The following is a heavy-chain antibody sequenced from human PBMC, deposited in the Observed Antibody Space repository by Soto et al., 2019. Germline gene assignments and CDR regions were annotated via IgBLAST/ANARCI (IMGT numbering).Heavy chain of an antibody. Sequence: EVQLLESGGGLVQPGGSLRLSCAASGFTFSSYAMSWVRQAPGKGLEWVSAISGSGGSTYYADSVKGRFTISRDNSKNDLYLQMNSLRAVDPAVYYCAKDYIAVDGTAYDFDYWGQGTLVTVSS. D-gene: IGHD6-19*01. J-gene: IGHJ4*02. CDR2: ISGSGGST. CDR1: GFTFSSYA. CDR3: AKDYIAVDGTAYDFDY. V-gene: IGHV3-23*01.